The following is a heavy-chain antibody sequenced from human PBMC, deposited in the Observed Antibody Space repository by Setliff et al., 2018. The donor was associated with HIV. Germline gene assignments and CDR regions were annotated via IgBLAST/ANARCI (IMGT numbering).Heavy chain of an antibody. V-gene: IGHV4-28*03. CDR2: IYKGGST. Sequence: PSETLSLTCVVSGYSISSSYWWGWIRQPPGKGLEWIGWIGYIYKGGSTYYNPSLKSRVTMSEDTSKNQFSLTLTSVTAADTASYYCVRGLQLWGGCQFYHMDLWGKGTTVTVSS. CDR1: GYSISSSYW. CDR3: VRGLQLWGGCQFYHMDL. J-gene: IGHJ6*03. D-gene: IGHD1-1*01.